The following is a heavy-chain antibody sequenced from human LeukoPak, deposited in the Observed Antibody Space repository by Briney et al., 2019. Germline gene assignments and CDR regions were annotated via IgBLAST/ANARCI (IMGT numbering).Heavy chain of an antibody. CDR2: ISWNSGSI. V-gene: IGHV3-9*01. Sequence: PGGSLRLSCTASGFTFDDYATHWVRQAPGKGLEWISGISWNSGSIGYADSVKGRFTISRDNAKNSLYLQMNSLRAEDTALHYCAKDIYSSVDYAFIIWGQGTMVTVSS. D-gene: IGHD6-19*01. CDR3: AKDIYSSVDYAFII. J-gene: IGHJ3*02. CDR1: GFTFDDYA.